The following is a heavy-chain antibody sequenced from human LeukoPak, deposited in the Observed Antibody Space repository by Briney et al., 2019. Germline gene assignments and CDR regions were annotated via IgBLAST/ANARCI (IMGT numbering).Heavy chain of an antibody. V-gene: IGHV3-21*06. CDR3: ASHYDIDY. Sequence: GGSLRLSCAASGLTFSTCTMNWVRQAPGKGLEWVSSISSGSSYIYYADSMKGRFTVSRDNAKNSLYLQMNSLKAEDTAVYFCASHYDIDYWGQGTLVTVSS. CDR1: GLTFSTCT. D-gene: IGHD3-9*01. CDR2: ISSGSSYI. J-gene: IGHJ4*02.